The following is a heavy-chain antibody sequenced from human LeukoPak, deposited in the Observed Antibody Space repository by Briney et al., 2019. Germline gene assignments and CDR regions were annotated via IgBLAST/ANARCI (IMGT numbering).Heavy chain of an antibody. CDR3: ARGSTTVTTRGIFDY. Sequence: GGSLRLSCIASGFTFSSYWMTWVRQAPGKGLEWVANIKQDGSEKYYVDSVKGRFTISRDNAKNSLYLQMNSLRAEDTAVYYCARGSTTVTTRGIFDYWGQGTLVTVSS. V-gene: IGHV3-7*01. J-gene: IGHJ4*02. CDR1: GFTFSSYW. CDR2: IKQDGSEK. D-gene: IGHD4-17*01.